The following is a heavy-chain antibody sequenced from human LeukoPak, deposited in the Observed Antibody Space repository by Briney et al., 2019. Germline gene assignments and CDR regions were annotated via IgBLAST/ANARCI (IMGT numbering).Heavy chain of an antibody. J-gene: IGHJ4*02. V-gene: IGHV3-7*03. D-gene: IGHD1-26*01. CDR3: VKDSPPRYSGSPPAY. Sequence: GGSLRLSCAASGFTFSSYWMSWVRQAPGKGLEWVANINKDGGEKYYVDSVKGRFTISRDNAKNSLYLQMNSLRADDAAMYYCVKDSPPRYSGSPPAYWGQGTLVTVSS. CDR2: INKDGGEK. CDR1: GFTFSSYW.